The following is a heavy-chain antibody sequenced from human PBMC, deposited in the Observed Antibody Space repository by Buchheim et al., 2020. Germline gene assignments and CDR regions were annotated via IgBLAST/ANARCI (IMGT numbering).Heavy chain of an antibody. J-gene: IGHJ6*02. CDR3: AKGLYSYGVYYYYGMDV. Sequence: QVQLVESGGGVVQPGRSLRLSCAASGFTFSSHGMHWVRQAPGKGLEWVAVISYDGSNKYYADSVKGRFTISRDNSKNTLYLQMNSLRAEDTAVYYCAKGLYSYGVYYYYGMDVWGQGTT. CDR2: ISYDGSNK. CDR1: GFTFSSHG. D-gene: IGHD5-18*01. V-gene: IGHV3-30*18.